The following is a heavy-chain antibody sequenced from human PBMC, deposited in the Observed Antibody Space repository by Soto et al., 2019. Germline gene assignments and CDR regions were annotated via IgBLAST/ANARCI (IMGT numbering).Heavy chain of an antibody. D-gene: IGHD6-19*01. V-gene: IGHV1-46*01. Sequence: ASVKVSCKASGYTFTSYYMHWVRQAPGQGLEWMGIINPSGGSTSYAQKFQGRVTMTRDTSTSTVYMELSSVTAADTAVYYCARELIAVAGTAYYYYGMDVWGQGTTVTVSS. CDR1: GYTFTSYY. CDR3: ARELIAVAGTAYYYYGMDV. J-gene: IGHJ6*02. CDR2: INPSGGST.